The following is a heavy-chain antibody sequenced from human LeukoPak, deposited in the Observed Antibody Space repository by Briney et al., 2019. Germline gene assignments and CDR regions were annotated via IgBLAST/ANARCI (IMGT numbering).Heavy chain of an antibody. D-gene: IGHD3-9*01. CDR3: ARAALRYFDWLAGMGV. J-gene: IGHJ6*04. CDR1: GFTFSSYA. V-gene: IGHV3-30*04. CDR2: ISYDGSNK. Sequence: GGSLRLSCAASGFTFSSYAMHWVRQAPGKGLEWVAVISYDGSNKYYADSVKGRFTISRDNSKNTLYLQMNSLRAEDTAVYYCARAALRYFDWLAGMGVWGKGTTVTVSS.